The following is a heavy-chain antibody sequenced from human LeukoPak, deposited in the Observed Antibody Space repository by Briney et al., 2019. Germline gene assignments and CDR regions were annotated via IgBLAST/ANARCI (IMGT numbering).Heavy chain of an antibody. D-gene: IGHD3-22*01. CDR3: ARSSSGYSIFDY. Sequence: GGSLRLSCAASGFTVSSNYMNWVRQAPGRGLEWVSVIYSGGSTYYADSVKGRFTISRDNSNNTLFLQMNSLRAEDTAVYYCARSSSGYSIFDYWGQGTLVTVSS. V-gene: IGHV3-66*01. CDR2: IYSGGST. J-gene: IGHJ4*02. CDR1: GFTVSSNY.